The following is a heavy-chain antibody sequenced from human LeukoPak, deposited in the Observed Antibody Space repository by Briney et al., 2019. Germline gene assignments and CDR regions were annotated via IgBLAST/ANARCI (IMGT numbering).Heavy chain of an antibody. Sequence: GASVKVSCKASGYTFTGYYMHWVRQAPGQGLEWMGWINPNSGGTNYAQKFQGRVTMTRDTSISTAYMELSSLRSEDTAVYYCARDHCSGGSCTFDYWGQGTLVTVSS. J-gene: IGHJ4*02. CDR2: INPNSGGT. CDR3: ARDHCSGGSCTFDY. D-gene: IGHD2-15*01. CDR1: GYTFTGYY. V-gene: IGHV1-2*02.